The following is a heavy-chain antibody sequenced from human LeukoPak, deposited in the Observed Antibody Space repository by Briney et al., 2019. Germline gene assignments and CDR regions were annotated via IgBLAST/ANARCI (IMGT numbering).Heavy chain of an antibody. Sequence: ASVKVSCKASGGTFSSYTISWVRQAPGQGLEWMGGIIPIFGTANYAQKFQGRVTITTDESTSTAYMELSSLRSEDTAVYYCARSADIVVVPAAPYYYYYMDVWGKGTTVTVSS. V-gene: IGHV1-69*05. CDR2: IIPIFGTA. J-gene: IGHJ6*03. D-gene: IGHD2-2*01. CDR3: ARSADIVVVPAAPYYYYYMDV. CDR1: GGTFSSYT.